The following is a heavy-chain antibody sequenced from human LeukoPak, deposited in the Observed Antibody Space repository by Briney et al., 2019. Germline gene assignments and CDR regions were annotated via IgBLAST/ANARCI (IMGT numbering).Heavy chain of an antibody. J-gene: IGHJ4*02. Sequence: GGSLRLSCAASGFTFSSYAMSWVRQAPGKGLEWVSGISGRDGSTYYADSVKGRFTISRDNSKNTLFMQMNSLRAEDTAVYYCATSYSDTSGYFSGRFDYWGQGTLVTVSS. V-gene: IGHV3-23*01. CDR2: ISGRDGST. CDR1: GFTFSSYA. D-gene: IGHD3-22*01. CDR3: ATSYSDTSGYFSGRFDY.